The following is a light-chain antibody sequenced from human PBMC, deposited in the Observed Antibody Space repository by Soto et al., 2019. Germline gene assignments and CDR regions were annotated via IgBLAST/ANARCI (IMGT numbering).Light chain of an antibody. CDR2: AAS. V-gene: IGKV1-8*01. CDR3: QQYYSYPRIT. CDR1: QGISSY. Sequence: AIRMTQSPSSFSASTGDRVTITCRASQGISSYLAWYQQKPGKAPKLLIYAASTLQSGVPSRFSGSGSGTDFTLTISCLQSEDFATYYCQQYYSYPRITFGQGKRLEIK. J-gene: IGKJ5*01.